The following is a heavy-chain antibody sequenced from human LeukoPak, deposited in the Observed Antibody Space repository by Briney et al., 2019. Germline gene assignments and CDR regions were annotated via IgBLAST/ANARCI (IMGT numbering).Heavy chain of an antibody. V-gene: IGHV3-30*02. J-gene: IGHJ4*02. D-gene: IGHD2-15*01. Sequence: PGGSLRLSCAASGFTFRSYGMHWVRQAPGKGLEWVTFIRYDGNNKYYADSVKGRFTISRDNSKDTMFLQMNSLRVEDTAMYYCAKDGAGYLLDYWGQGTLVTVSS. CDR3: AKDGAGYLLDY. CDR1: GFTFRSYG. CDR2: IRYDGNNK.